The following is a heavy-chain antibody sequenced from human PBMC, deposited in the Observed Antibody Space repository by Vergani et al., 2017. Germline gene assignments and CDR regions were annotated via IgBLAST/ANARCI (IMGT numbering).Heavy chain of an antibody. CDR2: IIPIFGTA. Sequence: QVQLVQSGAEVKKPGSSVKVSCKASGGTFSSYAISWVRQAPGQGLEWMGRIIPIFGTANYAQKFQGRVTINADESTSTAYMELSSLRSEDTAVYYCARPSIIVVVPAAIPDYYGMDVWGQGTTVTVSS. D-gene: IGHD2-2*01. CDR3: ARPSIIVVVPAAIPDYYGMDV. CDR1: GGTFSSYA. V-gene: IGHV1-69*13. J-gene: IGHJ6*02.